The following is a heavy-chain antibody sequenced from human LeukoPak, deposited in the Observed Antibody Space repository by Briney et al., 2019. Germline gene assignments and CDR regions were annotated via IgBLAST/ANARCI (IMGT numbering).Heavy chain of an antibody. Sequence: GESLKISCKGSGYSFTSYWIGWVRQMPGKGLEWMGIIYPGDSDTRYSPSFQGQVTISADKSISTAYLQWSSLKASDTAMYYCARLYSRGHLDYYMDVWGKGTTVTVSS. J-gene: IGHJ6*03. CDR2: IYPGDSDT. D-gene: IGHD1-26*01. CDR3: ARLYSRGHLDYYMDV. V-gene: IGHV5-51*01. CDR1: GYSFTSYW.